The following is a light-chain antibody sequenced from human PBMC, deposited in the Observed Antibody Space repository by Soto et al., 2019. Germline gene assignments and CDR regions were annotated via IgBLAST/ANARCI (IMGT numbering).Light chain of an antibody. J-gene: IGKJ1*01. V-gene: IGKV3-20*01. Sequence: ETVMTQSPATLSVSPGERATLSCWASQSVNSNLAWYQQKPGQAPRLLIYDASNRATGIPARFSGSGSGTDFTLTISRLEPEDFAVYYCQQYGSSPGTFGQGTKVDI. CDR3: QQYGSSPGT. CDR1: QSVNSN. CDR2: DAS.